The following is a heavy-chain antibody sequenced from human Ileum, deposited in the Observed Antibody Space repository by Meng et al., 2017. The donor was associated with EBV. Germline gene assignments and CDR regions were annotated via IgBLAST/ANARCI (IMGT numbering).Heavy chain of an antibody. V-gene: IGHV4-4*02. CDR2: TSHSGST. J-gene: IGHJ4*02. CDR3: ASSDYYRSDY. CDR1: GGSISRSGW. Sequence: QVQLQAAGPGLVKPSEPLCLTCAVSGGSISRSGWLSWVRQPPGKGLEWIGETSHSGSTNYSPSLKSRVTISLDKSKNQLSLKLNSVTAADTAVYYCASSDYYRSDYWGQGTLVTVSS. D-gene: IGHD3-22*01.